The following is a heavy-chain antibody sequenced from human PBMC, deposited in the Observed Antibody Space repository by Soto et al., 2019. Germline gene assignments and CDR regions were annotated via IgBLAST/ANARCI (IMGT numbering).Heavy chain of an antibody. CDR2: IKQDGSEK. V-gene: IGHV3-7*01. J-gene: IGHJ4*02. CDR1: GFIFSNYW. CDR3: AKNNLYCSSTNCFVFDY. Sequence: EVQVVESGGGLVQPAGSLRLSCAASGFIFSNYWMSWVRQAPGKGLEWVANIKQDGSEKHYVDSVKGRFTISRDNADNSLYLQMNSLRAEDTAVYYCAKNNLYCSSTNCFVFDYWGQGTLVTVSS. D-gene: IGHD2-2*01.